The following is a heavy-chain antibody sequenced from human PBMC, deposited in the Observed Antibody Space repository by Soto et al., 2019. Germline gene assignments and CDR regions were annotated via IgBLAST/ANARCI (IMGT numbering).Heavy chain of an antibody. J-gene: IGHJ5*02. D-gene: IGHD3-9*01. Sequence: QVQLQESGPGLLKPSENLSLTCTVSGGSISSYYWSWIRQPPGKGLEWIGYIYFSGSTNYNPSRKSLLTISVETSKNQFPLKLSSVTAADTAVYYCARQYEILTGYPTWFEDLRQRTLVTVSS. CDR3: ARQYEILTGYPTWFED. CDR1: GGSISSYY. CDR2: IYFSGST. V-gene: IGHV4-59*08.